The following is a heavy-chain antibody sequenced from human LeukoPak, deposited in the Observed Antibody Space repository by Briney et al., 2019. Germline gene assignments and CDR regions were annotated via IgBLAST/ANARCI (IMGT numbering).Heavy chain of an antibody. J-gene: IGHJ4*02. Sequence: GGSLRLSCAASGFTISRYWMAWVRQAPGKGLEWVAHIKEDGREKNYVDPVKGRFTISRDNAKNSVYLQMNSLRVEDTAVYYCAKQYDFWSGPDYWGQGTLVTVSS. V-gene: IGHV3-7*05. CDR3: AKQYDFWSGPDY. CDR1: GFTISRYW. CDR2: IKEDGREK. D-gene: IGHD3-3*01.